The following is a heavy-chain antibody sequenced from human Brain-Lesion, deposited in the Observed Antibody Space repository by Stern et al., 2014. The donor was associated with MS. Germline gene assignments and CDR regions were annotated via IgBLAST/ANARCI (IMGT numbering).Heavy chain of an antibody. V-gene: IGHV3-7*01. Sequence: QLVESGGGLVQPGGSLRLSCAVSGFTFRTYWMTWVRQAPGKGLEWVANINQDGSEKNYVGSVKGRFTISRDNAKNSLYLQMNSLRAEDTAVYYCARDLVNYDILTGYPYNWYFDLWGRGTLVTVSS. D-gene: IGHD3-9*01. CDR3: ARDLVNYDILTGYPYNWYFDL. J-gene: IGHJ2*01. CDR1: GFTFRTYW. CDR2: INQDGSEK.